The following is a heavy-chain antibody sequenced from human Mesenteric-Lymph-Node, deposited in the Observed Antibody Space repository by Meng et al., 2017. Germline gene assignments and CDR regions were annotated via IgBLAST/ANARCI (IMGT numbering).Heavy chain of an antibody. D-gene: IGHD3-10*01. CDR2: ISASGASE. CDR1: GFTFSSYA. J-gene: IGHJ4*02. Sequence: GESLKISCAASGFTFSSYAMNWVRQAPGKGLEWVSSISASGASEYYADSGKGRFTISRDNSKNTLYLQMNSLRAEDTAVYYCARELLWFGEAIDYWGQGTRVTGSS. CDR3: ARELLWFGEAIDY. V-gene: IGHV3-23*01.